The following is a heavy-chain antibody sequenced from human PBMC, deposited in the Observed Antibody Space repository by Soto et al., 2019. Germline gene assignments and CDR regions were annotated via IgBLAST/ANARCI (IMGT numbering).Heavy chain of an antibody. J-gene: IGHJ6*02. CDR2: IIPIFGTA. CDR1: GGTFSSYA. Sequence: ASVKVSCKASGGTFSSYAISWVRQAPGQGLGWMGGIIPIFGTANYAQKFQGRVTITADESTSTAYMELSSLRSEDTAVYYCAVSLGVTTYYYYGMDVWGQGTTVTVSS. V-gene: IGHV1-69*13. D-gene: IGHD4-4*01. CDR3: AVSLGVTTYYYYGMDV.